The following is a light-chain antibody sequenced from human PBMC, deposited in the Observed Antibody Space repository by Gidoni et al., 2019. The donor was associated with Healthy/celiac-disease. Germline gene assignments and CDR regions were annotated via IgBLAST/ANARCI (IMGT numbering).Light chain of an antibody. CDR2: KIS. V-gene: IGKV2-24*01. Sequence: EIGLTQTPLSSPVTLGQPSSIACRSSQSLVHSDGTTYLSWLQQRPGQPPRLLIYKISTRFSGVPDRFSGSGAGTDFTLKISRVEAEDVGVYYCMQYKQFPLTFGGGTKVEIK. J-gene: IGKJ4*01. CDR3: MQYKQFPLT. CDR1: QSLVHSDGTTY.